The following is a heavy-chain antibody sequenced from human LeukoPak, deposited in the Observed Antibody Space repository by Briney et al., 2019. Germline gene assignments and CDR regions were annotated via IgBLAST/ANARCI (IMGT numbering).Heavy chain of an antibody. V-gene: IGHV4-4*07. J-gene: IGHJ4*02. CDR3: ARCGSNFDY. CDR1: GGYISSYY. Sequence: SETLSLTCTVSGGYISSYYWSWVRQPAGRGLEWIGRIYSSGSTNYNPSLKSRVTMSVETSKNQFSLKVSSVTAADTAVYYCARCGSNFDYWGQGTLVTVSS. CDR2: IYSSGST.